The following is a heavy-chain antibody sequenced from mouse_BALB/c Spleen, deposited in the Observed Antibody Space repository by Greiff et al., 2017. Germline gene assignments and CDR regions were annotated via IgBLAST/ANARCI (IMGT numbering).Heavy chain of an antibody. CDR3: ARRSRIYYDYDRYFDV. J-gene: IGHJ1*01. CDR2: ILPGSGST. CDR1: GYTFSSYW. D-gene: IGHD2-4*01. V-gene: IGHV1-9*01. Sequence: QVQLQQSGAELMKPGASVKISCKATGYTFSSYWIEWVKQRPGHGLEWIGEILPGSGSTNYNEKFKGKATFTADTSSNTAYMQLSSLTSEDSAVYYCARRSRIYYDYDRYFDVWGAGTTVTVSS.